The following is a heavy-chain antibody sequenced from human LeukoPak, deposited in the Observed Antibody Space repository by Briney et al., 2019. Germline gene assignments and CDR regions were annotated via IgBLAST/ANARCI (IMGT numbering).Heavy chain of an antibody. J-gene: IGHJ4*02. V-gene: IGHV3-30-3*01. CDR3: AKDY. Sequence: EGSLRLSCAASGFTFSSYAMHWVRQAPGKGLEWVAVISYDGSNKYYADSVKGRFTISRDNSKNTLYLQMNSLRAEDTAVYYCAKDYWGQGTLVTVSS. CDR1: GFTFSSYA. CDR2: ISYDGSNK.